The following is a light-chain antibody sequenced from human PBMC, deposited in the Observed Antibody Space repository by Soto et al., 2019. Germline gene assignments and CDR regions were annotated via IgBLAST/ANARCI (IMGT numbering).Light chain of an antibody. CDR1: SSDVGGYKY. CDR2: EVS. Sequence: QSVLTQPASVSGSPGQSITISCTGSSSDVGGYKYVYWYQQYPGKAPKLMIYEVSNRPSGVSNRFSGSKSGNTASLTISGLQAEDEADYYCSSYTSSRTAVFGGGTKLTVL. J-gene: IGLJ2*01. V-gene: IGLV2-14*01. CDR3: SSYTSSRTAV.